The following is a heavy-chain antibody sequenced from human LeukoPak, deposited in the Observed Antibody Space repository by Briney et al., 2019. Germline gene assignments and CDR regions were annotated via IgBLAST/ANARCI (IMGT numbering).Heavy chain of an antibody. J-gene: IGHJ6*03. CDR1: GFTFSSYS. CDR3: ARGKYCTNGVCYHYYYYYMDV. D-gene: IGHD2-8*01. V-gene: IGHV3-21*01. CDR2: ISSSSSYI. Sequence: GGSLRLSYAASGFTFSSYSMNWVRQAPGKGLEWVSSISSSSSYIYYADSVKGRFTISRDNAKNSLYLQMNSLRAEDTAVYYCARGKYCTNGVCYHYYYYYMDVWGKGTTVTVSS.